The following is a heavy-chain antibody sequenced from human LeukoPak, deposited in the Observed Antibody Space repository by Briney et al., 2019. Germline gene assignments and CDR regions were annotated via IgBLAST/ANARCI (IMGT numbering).Heavy chain of an antibody. Sequence: GGSLRLSCAASGFTFSTYGMHWVRQVPGKELEWVAFIRYDGSDKYYADSVKGRFSISRDNSKNTLYLQMNSLRSDDTAVYYCARDSIAAAGTDYWGQGTLVTVSS. CDR3: ARDSIAAAGTDY. D-gene: IGHD6-13*01. V-gene: IGHV3-30*02. CDR2: IRYDGSDK. J-gene: IGHJ4*02. CDR1: GFTFSTYG.